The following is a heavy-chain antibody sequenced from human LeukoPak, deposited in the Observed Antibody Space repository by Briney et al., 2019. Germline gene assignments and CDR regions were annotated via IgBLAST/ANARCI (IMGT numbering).Heavy chain of an antibody. D-gene: IGHD1-26*01. CDR2: MNPNSGNT. V-gene: IGHV1-8*03. Sequence: ASVKVSCKASGGTFSSYAINWVRQATGQGLEWMGWMNPNSGNTGYAQKFQGRVTITRNTSISTAYMELSSLRSEDTAVYYCARGATTTDAFDIWGQGTMVTVSS. CDR1: GGTFSSYA. CDR3: ARGATTTDAFDI. J-gene: IGHJ3*02.